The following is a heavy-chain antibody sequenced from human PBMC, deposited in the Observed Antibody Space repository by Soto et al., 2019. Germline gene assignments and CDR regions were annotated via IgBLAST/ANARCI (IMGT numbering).Heavy chain of an antibody. CDR1: GYTFTGYY. CDR2: MNPNSGNK. D-gene: IGHD4-4*01. V-gene: IGHV1-8*02. CDR3: ARGLFPSNYRRKPGIYYYYYMDV. Sequence: KASGYTFTGYYMHWVRQATGQGLEWMGWMNPNSGNKGYAQKFQGRVTMTRNTSISTAYMELSSLRSEDTAVYYCARGLFPSNYRRKPGIYYYYYMDVWGKGTTVTVSS. J-gene: IGHJ6*03.